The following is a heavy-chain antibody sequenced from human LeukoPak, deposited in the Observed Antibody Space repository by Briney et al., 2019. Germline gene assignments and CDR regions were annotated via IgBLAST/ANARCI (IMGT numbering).Heavy chain of an antibody. Sequence: ASVKVSCQASGYTFTSYYMHWVRQAPGQGLEWMGIINPSGGGTNYAPKFQGRVTMTRDTSTSTVYMELSSLRSEDTAVYYCARANSSGGTDGYFDYWGQGTLVTVSS. CDR2: INPSGGGT. D-gene: IGHD6-19*01. J-gene: IGHJ4*02. V-gene: IGHV1-46*01. CDR3: ARANSSGGTDGYFDY. CDR1: GYTFTSYY.